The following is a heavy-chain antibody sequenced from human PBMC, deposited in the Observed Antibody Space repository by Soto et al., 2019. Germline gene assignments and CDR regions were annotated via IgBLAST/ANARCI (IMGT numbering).Heavy chain of an antibody. CDR2: INPNSGGT. CDR1: GYTFTGYY. CDR3: ASAYGSGSWDYYYMDV. V-gene: IGHV1-2*04. J-gene: IGHJ6*03. Sequence: ASVKVSCQASGYTFTGYYMHWVGQAPGKGLEWMGWINPNSGGTNYAQKFQGWVTMTRDTSISTAYMELSRLRSDDTAVYYCASAYGSGSWDYYYMDVWGKGTTVTVSS. D-gene: IGHD3-10*01.